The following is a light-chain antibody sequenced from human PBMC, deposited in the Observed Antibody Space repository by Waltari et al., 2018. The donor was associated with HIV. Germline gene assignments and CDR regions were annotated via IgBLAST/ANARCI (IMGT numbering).Light chain of an antibody. CDR2: WAS. CDR3: QQYYTLGPT. V-gene: IGKV4-1*01. J-gene: IGKJ4*01. CDR1: RTVLYSSDNQNY. Sequence: DIVMTQSPISLAVSLGERATIHCRSSRTVLYSSDNQNYLAWYQQKQGQSPKVLMYWASTRAPGVPDRFRGSGSGTNFSLTISGLQAADVALYFCQQYYTLGPTFGGGTKVEIK.